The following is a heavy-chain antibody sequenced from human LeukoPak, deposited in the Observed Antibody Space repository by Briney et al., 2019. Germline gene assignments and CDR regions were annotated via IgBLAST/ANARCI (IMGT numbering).Heavy chain of an antibody. CDR1: GGSISSGGYY. D-gene: IGHD2-15*01. V-gene: IGHV4-31*03. J-gene: IGHJ4*02. CDR3: ARDGYCSGGSCYYFDY. Sequence: SETLSLTCTVSGGSISSGGYYWSWIRQHPGQGLEWIGYIYYSGSTYYNPSLKSRVTISVDTSKNQFSLKLSSVTAADMAVYYCARDGYCSGGSCYYFDYWGQGTLVTVTS. CDR2: IYYSGST.